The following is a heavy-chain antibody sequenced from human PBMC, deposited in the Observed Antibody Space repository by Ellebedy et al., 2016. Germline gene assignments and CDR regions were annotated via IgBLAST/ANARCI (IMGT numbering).Heavy chain of an antibody. CDR3: AKGEYHYYGSGSFDY. Sequence: GGSLRLXXAASGFTFSSYAMSWVRQAPGKGLEWVSAISGSGGSTYYADSVKGRFTISRDNSKNTLYLQMNSLRAEDTAVYYCAKGEYHYYGSGSFDYWGQGTLVTVSS. D-gene: IGHD3-10*01. CDR1: GFTFSSYA. CDR2: ISGSGGST. J-gene: IGHJ4*02. V-gene: IGHV3-23*01.